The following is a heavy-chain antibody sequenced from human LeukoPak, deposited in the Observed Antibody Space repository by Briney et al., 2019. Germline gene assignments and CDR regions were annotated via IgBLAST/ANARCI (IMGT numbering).Heavy chain of an antibody. CDR1: GFTFSSYW. D-gene: IGHD3-22*01. Sequence: PGKSLRLSCAASGFTFSSYWMSWVRQAPGKGLEWVAVIWYDGSNKYYADSVKGRFTISRDNSKNTLYLQMNSLRAEDTAVYYCARDGIYYDSSTYYYAYWGQGTLVIVSS. V-gene: IGHV3-33*08. CDR2: IWYDGSNK. J-gene: IGHJ4*02. CDR3: ARDGIYYDSSTYYYAY.